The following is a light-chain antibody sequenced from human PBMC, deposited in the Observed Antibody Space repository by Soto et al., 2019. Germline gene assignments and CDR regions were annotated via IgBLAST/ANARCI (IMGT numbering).Light chain of an antibody. J-gene: IGKJ1*01. CDR3: QQSYSTPT. CDR1: QGIRND. CDR2: VAS. Sequence: IQMTQSPSSLSASVGDRVTITCRASQGIRNDLGWYQQKPGKAPNVLINVASTLRSGVPSRFSGSGSGTDFTLTISSLQPEDFATYYCQQSYSTPTFGQGTKVDIK. V-gene: IGKV1-39*01.